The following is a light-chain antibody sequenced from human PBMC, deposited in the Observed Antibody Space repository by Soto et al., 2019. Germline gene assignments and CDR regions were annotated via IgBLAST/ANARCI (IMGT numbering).Light chain of an antibody. CDR3: QQYDSYSYT. V-gene: IGKV1-5*01. J-gene: IGKJ2*01. CDR1: QSISNW. CDR2: GAS. Sequence: DIQMTQPPSTLSASVGDRVTITCRASQSISNWLAWYQQKPGKAPKLLISGASSLESGVPSRFSGSGSGTEFTLTISSLQPDDFATYYCQQYDSYSYTFGQGTKLEIK.